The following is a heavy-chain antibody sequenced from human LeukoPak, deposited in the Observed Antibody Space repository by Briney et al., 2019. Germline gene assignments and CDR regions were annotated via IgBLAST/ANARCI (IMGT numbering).Heavy chain of an antibody. CDR1: GFTFSSYA. CDR2: ISGSGGST. V-gene: IGHV3-23*01. Sequence: GGSLRLSCAASGFTFSSYAMSWVRQAPGKGLEWVSAISGSGGSTYYADSVKGRFTISRDNSKNTLCLQMSSLRAEDTAVYYCAKSGVSSGYAPMDYWGQGTLVTVSS. J-gene: IGHJ4*02. D-gene: IGHD5-12*01. CDR3: AKSGVSSGYAPMDY.